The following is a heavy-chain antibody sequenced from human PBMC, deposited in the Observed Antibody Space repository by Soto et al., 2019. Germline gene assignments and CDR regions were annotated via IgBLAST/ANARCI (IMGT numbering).Heavy chain of an antibody. D-gene: IGHD2-2*01. CDR1: GGSISSYY. CDR2: IYTSGST. V-gene: IGHV4-4*07. Sequence: SETLSLTCTVSGGSISSYYWSWIRQPAGKGLEWIGRIYTSGSTNYNPSLKSRVTMSVDTSKNQFSLKLSSVTAADTAVYYCARDTTDWVRRVVPAAMLDYYYGMDVWGQGTTV. J-gene: IGHJ6*02. CDR3: ARDTTDWVRRVVPAAMLDYYYGMDV.